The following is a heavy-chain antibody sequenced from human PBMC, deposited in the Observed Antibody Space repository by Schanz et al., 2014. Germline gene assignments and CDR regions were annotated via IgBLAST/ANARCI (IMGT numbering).Heavy chain of an antibody. V-gene: IGHV3-30*03. CDR1: GFTFRSHG. Sequence: QVQLVESGGGVVQPGRSLRLSCAASGFTFRSHGMHWVRQAPGKGLEWAALISYDGNNKFYTDSVKGRFTISRDNSRNTLYLEIDTLRPEDTAVYFCAREMDTAIGDYWGQGTLVTVSS. D-gene: IGHD5-18*01. CDR2: ISYDGNNK. CDR3: AREMDTAIGDY. J-gene: IGHJ4*02.